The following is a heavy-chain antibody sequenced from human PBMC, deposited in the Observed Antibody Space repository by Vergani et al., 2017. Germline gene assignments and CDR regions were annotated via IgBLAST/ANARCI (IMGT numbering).Heavy chain of an antibody. V-gene: IGHV5-51*01. CDR1: GYTFTDYW. D-gene: IGHD1-26*01. CDR3: ARRGTQWEFFTL. CDR2: VYAHDSIT. J-gene: IGHJ2*01. Sequence: EVQLVQSGAEVKKPGESLKISCEGSGYTFTDYWVGWVRQKPGKGLEWMGVVYAHDSITRYSLSFEGQVTISADKSINTAYLEWDSLRASDSAMYYCARRGTQWEFFTLWGRGTLVTVSS.